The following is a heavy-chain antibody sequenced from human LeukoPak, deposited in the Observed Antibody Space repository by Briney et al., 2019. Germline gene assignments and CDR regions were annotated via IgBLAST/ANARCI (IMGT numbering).Heavy chain of an antibody. Sequence: PSETLYLTCTVSGYSISSGYYWGSIRQPPGRGLEWIGSIYHSGSTYYNPSLKSRVTISVDTSKNQFSLKLSSVTAADTAVYYCARMSYDSSEAFDIWGQGTMVTVSS. CDR1: GYSISSGYY. J-gene: IGHJ3*02. V-gene: IGHV4-38-2*02. CDR2: IYHSGST. D-gene: IGHD3-22*01. CDR3: ARMSYDSSEAFDI.